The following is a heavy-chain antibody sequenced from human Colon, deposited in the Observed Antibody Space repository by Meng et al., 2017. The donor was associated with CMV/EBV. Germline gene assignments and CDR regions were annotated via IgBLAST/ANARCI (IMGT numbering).Heavy chain of an antibody. J-gene: IGHJ5*02. CDR3: ARDTRSGSYTWFDP. CDR2: IYYSGST. D-gene: IGHD3-10*01. Sequence: SETLSLTCIVSDGSISSSSYYWGWIRQPPGKGLEWIASIYYSGSTYYNPSLKSRVTISIDTSKNQFSLKLSSVTAADTAVYYCARDTRSGSYTWFDPWGQGTLVTVSS. CDR1: DGSISSSSYY. V-gene: IGHV4-39*07.